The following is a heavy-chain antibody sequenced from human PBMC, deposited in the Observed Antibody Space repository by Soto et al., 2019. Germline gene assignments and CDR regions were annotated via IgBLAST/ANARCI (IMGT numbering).Heavy chain of an antibody. CDR1: GYTFTSYF. V-gene: IGHV1-46*01. D-gene: IGHD6-13*01. J-gene: IGHJ4*02. CDR2: INPSGGST. Sequence: QVQLVQSGAEVETPGASVKVSCKASGYTFTSYFMHWVRQAPGQGLEWMGIINPSGGSTSYAQKFQGRVTMTRDTSTSTVYMELSSLRSEDTAVYYCAREDYGYSSTWYTHYWGQGTLVTVSS. CDR3: AREDYGYSSTWYTHY.